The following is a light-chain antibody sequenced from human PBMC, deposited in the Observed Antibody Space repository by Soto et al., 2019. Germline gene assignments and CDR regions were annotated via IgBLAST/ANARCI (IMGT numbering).Light chain of an antibody. V-gene: IGLV2-11*01. CDR1: SSDVGGYNY. CDR3: CSSGGTYTSV. Sequence: QSVLTQPRSVSGSPGQSVTISCTGTSSDVGGYNYVSWYQQHPGKAPKLIIYDVSKRPSGVPDRFSGSTSGNTASLTISGLHAEDEADSSCCSSGGTYTSVFGGGTKLTVL. CDR2: DVS. J-gene: IGLJ3*02.